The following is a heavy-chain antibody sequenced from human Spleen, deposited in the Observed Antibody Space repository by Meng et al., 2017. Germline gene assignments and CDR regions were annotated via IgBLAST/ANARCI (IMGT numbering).Heavy chain of an antibody. Sequence: GESLKISCAASGFTLNTYGMTWVRQAPGKGLGWVSAISNSGGSTYYADSVKGRFTISRDNYKNRLYLQMDSLRAEDTAVYYCANEPQYSYVLFAYWGQGALVTVSS. CDR1: GFTLNTYG. D-gene: IGHD5-18*01. CDR3: ANEPQYSYVLFAY. J-gene: IGHJ4*02. V-gene: IGHV3-23*01. CDR2: ISNSGGST.